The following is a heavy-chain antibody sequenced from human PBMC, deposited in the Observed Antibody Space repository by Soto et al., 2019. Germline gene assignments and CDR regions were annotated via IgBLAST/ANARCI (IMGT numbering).Heavy chain of an antibody. CDR1: GFNFDNYW. J-gene: IGHJ4*02. D-gene: IGHD1-1*01. V-gene: IGHV3-7*01. CDR2: IKQDGSDK. Sequence: EVQLVESGGGLVQPGGSLRLSCAASGFNFDNYWMAWVRQAPGKGLEWVANIKQDGSDKNYVDSVKGRFTISRDNAKNSLYLQMNSLRAEDSAVYSCARDTTGILDYWGQGTLVTGSS. CDR3: ARDTTGILDY.